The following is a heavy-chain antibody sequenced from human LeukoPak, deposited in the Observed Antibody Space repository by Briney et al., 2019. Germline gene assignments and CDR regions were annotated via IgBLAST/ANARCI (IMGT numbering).Heavy chain of an antibody. CDR1: GFTVDDYT. CDR2: IRYDGSNK. V-gene: IGHV3-30*02. D-gene: IGHD3-22*01. Sequence: GGSLRLSCAASGFTVDDYTMTWVRQAPGKGLEWVAFIRYDGSNKYYADSVKGRFTISRDNSKNTLYLQMNSLRAEDTAVYYCAKDSPDAMIVVVITPGPLDYWGQGTLVTVSS. J-gene: IGHJ4*02. CDR3: AKDSPDAMIVVVITPGPLDY.